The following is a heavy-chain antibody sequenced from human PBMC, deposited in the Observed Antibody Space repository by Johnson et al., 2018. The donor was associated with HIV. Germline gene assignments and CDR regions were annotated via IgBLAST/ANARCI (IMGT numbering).Heavy chain of an antibody. CDR1: GFTFSNYG. CDR2: ISYDGSNK. D-gene: IGHD5-24*01. J-gene: IGHJ3*02. Sequence: QVQLVESGGGVVQPGRSLRLSCAASGFTFSNYGMHWVRQAPGKGLEWVAVISYDGSNKYYADSVKGRFTISRDNSKNTLYLQMNSLRAEDTALYYCARACRDGYTCDAFDIWGQGTVVTVSS. CDR3: ARACRDGYTCDAFDI. V-gene: IGHV3-30*19.